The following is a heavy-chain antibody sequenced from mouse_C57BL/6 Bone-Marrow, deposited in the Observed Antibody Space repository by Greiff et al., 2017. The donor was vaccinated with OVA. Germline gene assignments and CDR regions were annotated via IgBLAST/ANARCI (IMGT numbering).Heavy chain of an antibody. J-gene: IGHJ2*01. D-gene: IGHD1-1*01. CDR2: ISSGGSYT. Sequence: VQLKESGGDLVKPGGSLKLSCAASGFTFSSYGMSWVRQTPDKRLEWVATISSGGSYTYYPDSVKGRFTISRDTAKNTLYLQLSSLKSEDTAMYCCARHGVTTVVVLDYWGQGTTLTVSS. V-gene: IGHV5-6*01. CDR3: ARHGVTTVVVLDY. CDR1: GFTFSSYG.